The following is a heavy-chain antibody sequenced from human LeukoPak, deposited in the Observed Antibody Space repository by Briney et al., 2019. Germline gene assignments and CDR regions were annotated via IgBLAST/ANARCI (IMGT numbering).Heavy chain of an antibody. CDR3: ARGYGGNSVEIYFDN. V-gene: IGHV1-2*02. J-gene: IGHJ4*02. Sequence: AASVKVSCKASGYTFAGYYMHWVRQAPGQGLEWMGCIKPNSDATDYAQKFQGRATMTSDTSISTAYMELSRLNSDDTAVYYCARGYGGNSVEIYFDNWGQGTLATVSS. D-gene: IGHD4-23*01. CDR2: IKPNSDAT. CDR1: GYTFAGYY.